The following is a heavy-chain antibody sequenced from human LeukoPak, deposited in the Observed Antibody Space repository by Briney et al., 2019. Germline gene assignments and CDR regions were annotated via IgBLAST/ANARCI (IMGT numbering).Heavy chain of an antibody. CDR3: ARDVRYFDCSGGCFDY. Sequence: GGSLKLSCAASGFTVSSNYMSWVRQAPGKGLEWVSVIYSGGSTYYADSVKGRFTISRDNSKNTLYLQMNSLRAEDTAVYYCARDVRYFDCSGGCFDYWGQGTLVTVSS. J-gene: IGHJ4*02. CDR1: GFTVSSNY. V-gene: IGHV3-66*01. CDR2: IYSGGST. D-gene: IGHD3-9*01.